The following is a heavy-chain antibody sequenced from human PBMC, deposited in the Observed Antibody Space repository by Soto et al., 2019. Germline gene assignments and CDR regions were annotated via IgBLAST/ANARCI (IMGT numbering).Heavy chain of an antibody. CDR3: ARLSGSYNDRYFDY. J-gene: IGHJ4*02. CDR2: VYYNGNT. CDR1: GGSTSSSSYQ. V-gene: IGHV4-39*01. Sequence: SLTCTVSGGSTSSSSYQWVWIRQPPGKGLEWIGNVYYNGNTYYKASLKSRVTISVDTSNNQFSLKVKSVTAADTAVYYCARLSGSYNDRYFDYWGQGTLVTVSS. D-gene: IGHD1-26*01.